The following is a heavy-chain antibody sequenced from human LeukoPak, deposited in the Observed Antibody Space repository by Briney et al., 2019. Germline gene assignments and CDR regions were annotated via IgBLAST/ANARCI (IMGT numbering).Heavy chain of an antibody. CDR2: IYHSGST. V-gene: IGHV4-4*02. Sequence: SGTLSLTCAVSGGSISSDNWWSWVRQPPGKGLEWIGEIYHSGSTNYNPSLKSRVTMSVDTSKNQFSLKLSSVTAADTAVYYCAREVRASYQQNDAFDIWGQGTMVTVSS. CDR3: AREVRASYQQNDAFDI. D-gene: IGHD2-2*01. J-gene: IGHJ3*02. CDR1: GGSISSDNW.